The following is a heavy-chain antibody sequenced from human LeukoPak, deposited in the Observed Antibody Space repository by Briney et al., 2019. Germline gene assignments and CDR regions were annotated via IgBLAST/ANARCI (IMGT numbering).Heavy chain of an antibody. J-gene: IGHJ5*02. D-gene: IGHD6-13*01. CDR1: GFTFSNYA. V-gene: IGHV3-48*03. CDR3: ARGLASSNWPHWFDP. CDR2: ISSIDSTT. Sequence: GGSLRLSCVASGFTFSNYAMSWVRQAPGKGLEWVSYISSIDSTTYYADSVKGRFTISRDNAKNSLYLQMNSLRVEDTAVYHCARGLASSNWPHWFDPWGQGTLVSVSS.